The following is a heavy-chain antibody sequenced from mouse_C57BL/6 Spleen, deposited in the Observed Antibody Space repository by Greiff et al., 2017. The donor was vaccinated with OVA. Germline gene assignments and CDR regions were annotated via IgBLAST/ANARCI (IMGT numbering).Heavy chain of an antibody. Sequence: QVQLQQPGAELVKPGASVKVSCKASGYTFTSYWMHWVKQRPGQGLEWIGRIHPSASDTNYNQKFKGKATLTVDKSSSTAYMQLSSLTSEDSAVYYCAIGVYDGYHLDYWGQGTTLTVSS. V-gene: IGHV1-74*01. CDR1: GYTFTSYW. CDR3: AIGVYDGYHLDY. D-gene: IGHD2-3*01. J-gene: IGHJ2*01. CDR2: IHPSASDT.